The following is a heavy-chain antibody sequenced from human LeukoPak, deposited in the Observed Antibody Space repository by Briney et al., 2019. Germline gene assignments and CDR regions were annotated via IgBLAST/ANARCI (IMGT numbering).Heavy chain of an antibody. CDR3: ARNYVTFGTGSDY. Sequence: GGSLRLSCAASGFSFSDYSMTWVRQAPGKGLEWVSFISSSSSYIYYADSVKGRFTISRDNAKNSLYLQMNSLRAEDTAVYYCARNYVTFGTGSDYWGQGTLVTVSS. V-gene: IGHV3-21*01. J-gene: IGHJ4*02. D-gene: IGHD3/OR15-3a*01. CDR2: ISSSSSYI. CDR1: GFSFSDYS.